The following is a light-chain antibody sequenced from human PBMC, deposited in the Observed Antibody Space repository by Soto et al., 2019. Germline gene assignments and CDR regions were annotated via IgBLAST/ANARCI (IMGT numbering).Light chain of an antibody. CDR2: AAS. J-gene: IGKJ3*01. CDR1: QGISSY. CDR3: QQRFT. V-gene: IGKV1-9*01. Sequence: DIQLTQSPSFLSASVGDRVTITCRASQGISSYLAWYQQKPGKAPKLLIYAASTLQSGVPSRFSGSGSGTEFTLTISSLQGEDFATYYCQQRFTFGPGTKVDIK.